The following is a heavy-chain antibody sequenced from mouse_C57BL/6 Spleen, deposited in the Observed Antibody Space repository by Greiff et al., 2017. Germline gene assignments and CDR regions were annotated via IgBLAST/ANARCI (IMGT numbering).Heavy chain of an antibody. J-gene: IGHJ2*01. V-gene: IGHV5-16*01. CDR1: GFPFSDSY. CDR3: ARFYCGSSYFHS. Sequence: EVLLVESEGGLVQPGSSNKLSCTASGFPFSDSYTAWLRQVPEKGLEWVANINYDGSSTYYLDSLKSRFIISIDNAENILYLQMSSLKSEDTATYYWARFYCGSSYFHSWGQCTTLTVSS. D-gene: IGHD1-1*01. CDR2: INYDGSST.